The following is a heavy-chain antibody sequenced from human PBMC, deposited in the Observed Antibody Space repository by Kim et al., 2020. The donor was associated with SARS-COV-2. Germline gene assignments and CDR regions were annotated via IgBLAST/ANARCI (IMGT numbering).Heavy chain of an antibody. V-gene: IGHV1-3*01. J-gene: IGHJ3*02. CDR3: ARPRDSSGYYYDAFDI. CDR1: GYTFTSYA. Sequence: ASVKVSCKASGYTFTSYAMHWVRQAPGQRLEWMGWINAGNGNTKYSQKFQGRVTITRDTSASTAYMELSSLRSEDTAVYYCARPRDSSGYYYDAFDIWGQGTMVTVSS. CDR2: INAGNGNT. D-gene: IGHD3-22*01.